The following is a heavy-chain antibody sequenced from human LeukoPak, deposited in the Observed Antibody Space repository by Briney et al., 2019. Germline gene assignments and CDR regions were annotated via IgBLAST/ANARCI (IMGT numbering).Heavy chain of an antibody. CDR1: GGTFSSYA. D-gene: IGHD3-3*01. J-gene: IGHJ3*02. CDR2: IIPIFGTA. Sequence: SVRVSCKASGGTFSSYAISWVRQAPGQGLEWMGRIIPIFGTANYAQKFQGRVTITTDESTSTAYMELSSLRSEDTAVYYCARNFITIFGVVGAFDIWGQGTMVTVSS. V-gene: IGHV1-69*05. CDR3: ARNFITIFGVVGAFDI.